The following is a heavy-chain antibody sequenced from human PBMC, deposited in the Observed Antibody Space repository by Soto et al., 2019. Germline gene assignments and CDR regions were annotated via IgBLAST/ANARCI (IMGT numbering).Heavy chain of an antibody. CDR2: IDPSDSYT. D-gene: IGHD6-19*01. CDR1: GYSFTSYW. V-gene: IGHV5-10-1*01. Sequence: PGESLTISCKDSGYSFTSYWISWVLQMPGKGLEWMGRIDPSDSYTNYSPSFQGHVTISADKSISTAYLQWSSLKASDTAMYYCARHGWSKSYYGMDVWGQGTTVTVSS. J-gene: IGHJ6*02. CDR3: ARHGWSKSYYGMDV.